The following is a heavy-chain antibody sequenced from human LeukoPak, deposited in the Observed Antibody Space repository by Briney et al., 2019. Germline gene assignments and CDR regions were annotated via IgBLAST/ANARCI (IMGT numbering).Heavy chain of an antibody. D-gene: IGHD6-19*01. Sequence: ASVKVSCKASGYTFSNYGISWVRQAPGLGLEWMGWTGYNGNTNYAQKFQDRVTMTTDTSTTTAYMELRSLESDDTAVYYCARHSGSGWQALGYWGQGTLVTVSS. CDR3: ARHSGSGWQALGY. CDR2: TGYNGNT. V-gene: IGHV1-18*04. CDR1: GYTFSNYG. J-gene: IGHJ4*02.